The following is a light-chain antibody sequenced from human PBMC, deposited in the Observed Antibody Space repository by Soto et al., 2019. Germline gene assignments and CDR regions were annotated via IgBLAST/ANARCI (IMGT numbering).Light chain of an antibody. CDR2: AAS. CDR1: QGISSR. V-gene: IGKV1-12*01. J-gene: IGKJ1*01. Sequence: DIQMTQSPSSVYASVGDRVTITCRASQGISSRLAWYQQIPGKAPKLLSYAASSLQSGVPSRFSGSGSGTDFTLTLSSLQPEDFATYYCQQSYSTLGWTFGQGTKVDIK. CDR3: QQSYSTLGWT.